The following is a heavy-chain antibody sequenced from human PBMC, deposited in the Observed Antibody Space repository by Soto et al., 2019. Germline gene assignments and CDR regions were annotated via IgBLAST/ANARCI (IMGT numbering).Heavy chain of an antibody. CDR3: ARDGNIVVVPGTSYYYYGMDI. V-gene: IGHV3-11*01. D-gene: IGHD2-2*01. Sequence: PGGSLRLSCAASGFTFSDYYMSWIRQAPGKGLEWVSYISSSGSTIYYADSVKGRFTISRDNAKNSLYLQMNSLRAEDTAVYYCARDGNIVVVPGTSYYYYGMDIWGQGTTVTVSS. CDR1: GFTFSDYY. J-gene: IGHJ6*02. CDR2: ISSSGSTI.